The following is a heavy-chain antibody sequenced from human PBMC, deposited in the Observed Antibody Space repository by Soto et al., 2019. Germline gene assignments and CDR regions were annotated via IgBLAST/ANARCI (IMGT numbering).Heavy chain of an antibody. V-gene: IGHV4-31*03. CDR1: DVSISRGGYY. J-gene: IGHJ6*02. D-gene: IGHD2-2*01. CDR2: IYYSGST. CDR3: ARGTRDYYYGMDV. Sequence: TLSLTCTVSDVSISRGGYYWSWLRQHPGKGLEWIGYIYYSGSTCYNPSLKSRVTISVDTSKNQFSLKLSSVTAAYMAVYYCARGTRDYYYGMDVWGQGTTVTVSS.